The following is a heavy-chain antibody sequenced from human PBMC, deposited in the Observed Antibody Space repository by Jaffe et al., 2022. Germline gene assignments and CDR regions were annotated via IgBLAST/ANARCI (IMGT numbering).Heavy chain of an antibody. CDR3: ARHGAPDFWSGYYMYNWFDP. CDR1: GGSISSSSYY. J-gene: IGHJ5*02. Sequence: QLQLQESGPGLVKPSETLSLTCTVSGGSISSSSYYWGWIRQPPGKGLEWIGSIYYSGSTYYNPSLKSRVTISVDTSKNQFSLKLSSVTAADTAVYYCARHGAPDFWSGYYMYNWFDPWGQGTLVTVSS. V-gene: IGHV4-39*01. CDR2: IYYSGST. D-gene: IGHD3-3*01.